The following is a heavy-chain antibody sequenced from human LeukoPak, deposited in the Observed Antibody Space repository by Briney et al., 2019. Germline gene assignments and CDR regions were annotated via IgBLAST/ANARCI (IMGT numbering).Heavy chain of an antibody. CDR1: GYTFTGYY. V-gene: IGHV1-8*02. J-gene: IGHJ4*02. CDR3: ARGGNYGTDY. D-gene: IGHD3-16*01. CDR2: MNPNSGNT. Sequence: ASVKVSCKASGYTFTGYYMHWVRQAPGQGLEWMGWMNPNSGNTGYAQKFQGRVTMTRNTSISTAYMELSSLRSEDTAVYYCARGGNYGTDYWGQGTLVTVSS.